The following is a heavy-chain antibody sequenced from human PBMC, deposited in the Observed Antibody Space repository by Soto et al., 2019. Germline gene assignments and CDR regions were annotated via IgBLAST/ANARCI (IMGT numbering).Heavy chain of an antibody. J-gene: IGHJ4*02. CDR2: INESGST. CDR3: ARGSGIVALPGELEDVNHDY. CDR1: GQSFSGHS. V-gene: IGHV4-34*01. D-gene: IGHD1-1*01. Sequence: QVQLQQWGAGLVKPSETLSLSCAVYGQSFSGHSWAWIRQHPGKGLEWIGEINESGSTYYNPSLKSRVRSSTDTSKNQFSLKLRSVSAADTAACFCARGSGIVALPGELEDVNHDYWSQGTLVNVSS.